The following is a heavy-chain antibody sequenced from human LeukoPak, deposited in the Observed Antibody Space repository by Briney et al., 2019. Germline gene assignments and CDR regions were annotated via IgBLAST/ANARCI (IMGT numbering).Heavy chain of an antibody. CDR1: GAFRRGKV. D-gene: IGHD3/OR15-3a*01. Sequence: PSETLALNCTGSGAFRRGKVLSRIRPSPGKRLEWIGLIYYSGGTKFNPSLKSRVAMSVDPSNNQFSLSLNSVTTTDTAVYFCVGGGDWLPEYWGRGTQVIVSS. J-gene: IGHJ4*01. V-gene: IGHV4-59*01. CDR2: IYYSGGT. CDR3: VGGGDWLPEY.